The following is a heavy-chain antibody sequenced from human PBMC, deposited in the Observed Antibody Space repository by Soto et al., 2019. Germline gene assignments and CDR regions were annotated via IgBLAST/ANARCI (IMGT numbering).Heavy chain of an antibody. V-gene: IGHV3-30*04. CDR2: ISNDGRGK. D-gene: IGHD2-15*01. Sequence: QVQLVESGGGVVQPGRSLRLSCAVSGFTFTTYAIHWVRQAPGKGLEWVAVISNDGRGKYYADSVKGRFTISRDNSKNTLYLQMNSLRSDDTAVYYCARDQCFGGGRSCYYFDFWGQGTLVTVSS. CDR3: ARDQCFGGGRSCYYFDF. J-gene: IGHJ4*02. CDR1: GFTFTTYA.